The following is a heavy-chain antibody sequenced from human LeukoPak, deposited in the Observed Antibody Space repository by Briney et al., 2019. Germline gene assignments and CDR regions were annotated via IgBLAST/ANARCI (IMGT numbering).Heavy chain of an antibody. D-gene: IGHD1-1*01. Sequence: SETLSLTCTVSGYSISSGYYWGWIRQPPGKGLEGIGRIYYSGSTYYTPSLKSRVTISVDKSKNKFSLKLSTVTAADTAVYYCAREAQNLQWFDHWGQGTLVTVSS. CDR3: AREAQNLQWFDH. CDR2: IYYSGST. V-gene: IGHV4-38-2*02. J-gene: IGHJ5*02. CDR1: GYSISSGYY.